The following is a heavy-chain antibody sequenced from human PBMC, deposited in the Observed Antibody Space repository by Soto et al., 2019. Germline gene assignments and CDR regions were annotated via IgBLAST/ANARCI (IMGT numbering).Heavy chain of an antibody. Sequence: ASVKVSCKASGYTFTSYDINWVRQATGQGPEWMGWMNPDSGHTGYARKFRDRISMTRNTSITTAYMELTSLRSEDTAVYYCARDSTPHAFGVHFDYWGQGTLVTVSS. CDR3: ARDSTPHAFGVHFDY. V-gene: IGHV1-8*01. CDR2: MNPDSGHT. CDR1: GYTFTSYD. J-gene: IGHJ4*02. D-gene: IGHD3-10*01.